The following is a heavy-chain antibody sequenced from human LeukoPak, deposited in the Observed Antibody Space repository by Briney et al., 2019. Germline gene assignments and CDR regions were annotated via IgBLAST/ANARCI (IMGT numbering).Heavy chain of an antibody. Sequence: PSGTLSLTCAVSGGSISSSNWWSWVRQPPGKGLEWIGEIYHSGSTNYNPSLKSRVTISVDKSKNQFSLKLSSVTAADTAVYYCARETVLLWFGEETPNAFDIWGQGTMVTVSS. V-gene: IGHV4-4*02. D-gene: IGHD3-10*01. CDR1: GGSISSSNW. CDR2: IYHSGST. CDR3: ARETVLLWFGEETPNAFDI. J-gene: IGHJ3*02.